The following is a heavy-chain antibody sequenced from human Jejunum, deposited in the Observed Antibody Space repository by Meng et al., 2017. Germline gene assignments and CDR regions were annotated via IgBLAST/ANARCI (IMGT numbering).Heavy chain of an antibody. V-gene: IGHV4-38-2*02. D-gene: IGHD4-17*01. CDR1: GYSISTGYY. Sequence: SETLSLTCDVSGYSISTGYYWDWIRQPPGKGLEWIGSIYPSGSTYYNPSLKSRVTMSVDTSKNQFSLKVTSVTAADTAAYYCAREGTTVIDDNWFDPWGQGILVTVSS. CDR2: IYPSGST. CDR3: AREGTTVIDDNWFDP. J-gene: IGHJ5*02.